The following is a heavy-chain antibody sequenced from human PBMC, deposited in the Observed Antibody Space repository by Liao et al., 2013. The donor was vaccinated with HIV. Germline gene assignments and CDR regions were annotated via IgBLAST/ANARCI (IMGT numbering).Heavy chain of an antibody. J-gene: IGHJ3*01. CDR2: ISYSGSI. D-gene: IGHD2/OR15-2a*01. CDR3: ARVPRNRMGTDY. CDR1: GASITSSTYL. V-gene: IGHV4-39*07. Sequence: QVQLQESGPGLVRPSETLSLACTVSGASITSSTYLWDWIRQPPGKGLEWIGTISYSGSIYYTPSLKSRASVSLDTSNNQFSLKMSSVTAADTAVYYCARVPRNRMGTDYWGRG.